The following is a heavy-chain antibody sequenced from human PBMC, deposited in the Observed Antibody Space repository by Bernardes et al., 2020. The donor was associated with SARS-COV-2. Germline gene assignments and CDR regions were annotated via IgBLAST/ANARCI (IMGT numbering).Heavy chain of an antibody. Sequence: SETLSLTCTVSGGSISSSSYYWGWIRQPPGKGLDWIENIYYSGITYYNPSLKSRVTMSIDTSKNQFSLKLSSVTAADTAVYYCARRLQYYFDYWGHGTLVTVSS. CDR3: ARRLQYYFDY. CDR2: IYYSGIT. CDR1: GGSISSSSYY. J-gene: IGHJ4*01. V-gene: IGHV4-39*01.